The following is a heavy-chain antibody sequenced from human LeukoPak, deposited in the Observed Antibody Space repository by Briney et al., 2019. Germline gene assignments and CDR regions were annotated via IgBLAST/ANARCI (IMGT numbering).Heavy chain of an antibody. V-gene: IGHV3-30-3*01. J-gene: IGHJ4*02. D-gene: IGHD3-10*01. CDR1: GFTFSSYA. CDR3: ARDPYYYGSGSYPRPGY. Sequence: GGSLRLSCAASGFTFSSYAMHWVRQAPGKGLEWVAVISSDERTKDYADSVRGRFTISRDTSKNTLYLQMDSLRAEDTAVYYCARDPYYYGSGSYPRPGYWGQGTLVTVSS. CDR2: ISSDERTK.